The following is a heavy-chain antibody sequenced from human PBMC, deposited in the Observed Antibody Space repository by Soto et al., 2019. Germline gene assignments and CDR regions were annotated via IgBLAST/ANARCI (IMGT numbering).Heavy chain of an antibody. J-gene: IGHJ3*02. Sequence: SETLSLTCTVSGGSISSGDYYWSWIRQPPGKGLEWIGYIYYSGSTYYNPSLKSRVTISVDTSRNQFSLKLSSVTAADTAVYYCARGRDTYYDILTRERGAFDIWGQGTMVTVSS. CDR2: IYYSGST. V-gene: IGHV4-30-4*01. CDR3: ARGRDTYYDILTRERGAFDI. D-gene: IGHD3-9*01. CDR1: GGSISSGDYY.